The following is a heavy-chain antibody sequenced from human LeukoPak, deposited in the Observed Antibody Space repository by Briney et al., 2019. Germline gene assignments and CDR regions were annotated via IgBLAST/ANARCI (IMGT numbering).Heavy chain of an antibody. CDR2: ISGSSSYI. V-gene: IGHV3-21*01. CDR3: ARDEDDYVWGSYPGY. Sequence: SGGSLRLSCAASGFTFSSYAMSWVRQAPGKGLEWVSAISGSSSYIYYADSVKGRFTISRDNAKNSLYLQMNSLRAEDTAVYYCARDEDDYVWGSYPGYWGQGTLVTVSS. D-gene: IGHD3-16*02. CDR1: GFTFSSYA. J-gene: IGHJ4*02.